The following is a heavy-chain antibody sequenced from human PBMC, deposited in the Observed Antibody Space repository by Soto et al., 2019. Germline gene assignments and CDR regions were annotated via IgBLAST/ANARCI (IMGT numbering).Heavy chain of an antibody. Sequence: GGSLRLSCAASGLTFSSYAMSWVRQAPGKGLEWVSAISGSGGSTYYADSVKGRFTISRDNSKNTLYLQMNSLRAEDTAVYYCAKERDDSSGYYSPYYLDYWGQGTLVTVSS. CDR3: AKERDDSSGYYSPYYLDY. J-gene: IGHJ4*02. CDR2: ISGSGGST. D-gene: IGHD3-22*01. V-gene: IGHV3-23*01. CDR1: GLTFSSYA.